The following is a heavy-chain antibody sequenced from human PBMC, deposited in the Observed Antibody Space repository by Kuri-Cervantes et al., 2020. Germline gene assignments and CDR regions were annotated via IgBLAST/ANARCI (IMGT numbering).Heavy chain of an antibody. D-gene: IGHD1/OR15-1a*01. CDR3: ATKEI. Sequence: GESLKISCAASGFTFSSYSMNWVRQAPGKGLEWVSSISSSSYIYYADSVKGRFTISRDNAKNTLYLQMNSLRADDTGIYYCATKEIWGQGTAVTVSS. V-gene: IGHV3-21*01. CDR2: ISSSSYI. J-gene: IGHJ6*02. CDR1: GFTFSSYS.